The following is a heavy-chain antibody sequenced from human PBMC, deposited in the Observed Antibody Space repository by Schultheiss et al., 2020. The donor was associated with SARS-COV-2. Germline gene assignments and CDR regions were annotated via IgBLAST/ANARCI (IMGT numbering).Heavy chain of an antibody. CDR1: GGSISSGGYY. CDR3: ARETSSGWLIFDY. V-gene: IGHV4-61*02. CDR2: IYTSGST. D-gene: IGHD6-19*01. J-gene: IGHJ4*02. Sequence: SETLSLTCTVSGGSISSGGYYWSWIRQPAGKGLEWIGRIYTSGSTNYNPSLKSRVTMSVDTSKNQFSLKLSSVTAADTAVYYCARETSSGWLIFDYWGQGTLVTVSS.